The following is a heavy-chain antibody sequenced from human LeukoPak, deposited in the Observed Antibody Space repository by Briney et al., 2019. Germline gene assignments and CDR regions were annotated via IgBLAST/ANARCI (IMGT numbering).Heavy chain of an antibody. CDR3: ANYNYESSGYSYFGN. V-gene: IGHV4-4*07. CDR1: GGSISTYY. J-gene: IGHJ4*02. CDR2: IYSSGSA. D-gene: IGHD3-22*01. Sequence: SETLSLTCTVSGGSISTYYWAWIRQPAGKGLEWIGRIYSSGSANYNPSLKSRVTMSVDTSKNQFSLRLSSVTAADTAVYYCANYNYESSGYSYFGNWGQGIVVIVSP.